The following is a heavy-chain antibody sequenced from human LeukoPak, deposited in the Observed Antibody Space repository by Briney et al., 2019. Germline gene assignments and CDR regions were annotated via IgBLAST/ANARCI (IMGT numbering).Heavy chain of an antibody. D-gene: IGHD3-10*01. J-gene: IGHJ4*02. V-gene: IGHV3-15*07. CDR1: GFTFSTAW. Sequence: PGGSLRLSCAASGFTFSTAWMNWVRQAPGKGLEWVGRIKTNSGGGTIDYAAPVKGRFTISRDDSKNTLFLHMNSLKNEDTAVYYCTTYTYGSPYWGQGTLVTVSS. CDR2: IKTNSGGGTI. CDR3: TTYTYGSPY.